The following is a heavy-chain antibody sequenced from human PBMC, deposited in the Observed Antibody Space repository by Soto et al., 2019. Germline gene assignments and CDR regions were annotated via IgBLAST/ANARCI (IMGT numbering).Heavy chain of an antibody. CDR3: ARALIQLWPHYYYGMDV. V-gene: IGHV4-30-4*01. D-gene: IGHD5-18*01. CDR2: IYYSGTT. CDR1: GGSIISGDYY. Sequence: PSETLSLTCTVSGGSIISGDYYWSWIRQPPGKGLEWIGYIYYSGTTYYNPSLKSRLTISVDTSKNQFSLKVSSVTAADTAVYYCARALIQLWPHYYYGMDVWGQGTTVTVSS. J-gene: IGHJ6*02.